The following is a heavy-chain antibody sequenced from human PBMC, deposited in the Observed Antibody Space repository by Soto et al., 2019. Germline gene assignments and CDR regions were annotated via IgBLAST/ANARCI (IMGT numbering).Heavy chain of an antibody. CDR1: GGSISNYY. Sequence: QVQLQESGPGLGKPSETLSLTCTVSGGSISNYYWSWIRQPPGKGLEWIGYIYYTGSTNYKAFLKRRVTISVDTSDNPFSRRLSSVTEADTAIYYCARGRHWLDYWGQGTLVTVSP. V-gene: IGHV4-59*01. D-gene: IGHD6-19*01. CDR2: IYYTGST. CDR3: ARGRHWLDY. J-gene: IGHJ4*02.